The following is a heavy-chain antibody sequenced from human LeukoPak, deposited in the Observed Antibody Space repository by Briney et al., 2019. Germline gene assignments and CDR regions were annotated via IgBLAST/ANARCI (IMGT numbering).Heavy chain of an antibody. CDR1: GGSISSGSYY. D-gene: IGHD6-19*01. J-gene: IGHJ4*02. CDR2: IYTSGST. CDR3: ARAISGWSYYFDY. Sequence: SETLSLTCTVSGGSISSGSYYWSWIRQPAGKGLDWIGRIYTSGSTNYNPSLKSRVTISVDTSKNQFSLKLSSVTAADTAVYYCARAISGWSYYFDYWGQGTLVTVSS. V-gene: IGHV4-61*02.